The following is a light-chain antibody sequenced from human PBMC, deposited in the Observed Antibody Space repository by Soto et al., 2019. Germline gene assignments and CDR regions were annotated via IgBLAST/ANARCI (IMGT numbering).Light chain of an antibody. Sequence: EIVLTQSPGTLPLSPGERATLSCRASQSVRSSNLAWYQQKPGQAPRLLIYGASSRATGIPDRFSGSGSGTGFTLTISRLEPEDFAVYYCQQYGSSPSTFGQGTKVDIK. CDR1: QSVRSSN. CDR3: QQYGSSPST. J-gene: IGKJ1*01. V-gene: IGKV3-20*01. CDR2: GAS.